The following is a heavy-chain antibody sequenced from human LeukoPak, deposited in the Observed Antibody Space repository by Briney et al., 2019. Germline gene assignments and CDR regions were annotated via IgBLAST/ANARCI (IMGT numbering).Heavy chain of an antibody. CDR3: ARGARAGYNLEPFDY. D-gene: IGHD5-24*01. CDR2: IYYSGSI. Sequence: KASKTLSLTCTVSGDSMSSYYWSWIRQPPGKGLESIGYIYYSGSIKYTPSLKSRVTISVDTSKNQFSLKLSSVTAADTAVYYCARGARAGYNLEPFDYWGQGTLVTVSS. CDR1: GDSMSSYY. J-gene: IGHJ4*02. V-gene: IGHV4-59*08.